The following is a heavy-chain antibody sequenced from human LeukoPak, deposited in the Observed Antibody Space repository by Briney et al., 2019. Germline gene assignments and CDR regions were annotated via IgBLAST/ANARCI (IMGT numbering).Heavy chain of an antibody. CDR2: INPNSGGT. D-gene: IGHD4/OR15-4a*01. CDR1: GYTFTGYY. V-gene: IGHV1-2*02. J-gene: IGHJ4*02. CDR3: ARANPTTMAGFDY. Sequence: ASVKVSCKASGYTFTGYYMHWVRQAPGQGLEWMGWINPNSGGTNYAQKFQGRVTMTRDTSISTAYMELSRLRSDDTAVYYCARANPTTMAGFDYCGQGTLVTVSS.